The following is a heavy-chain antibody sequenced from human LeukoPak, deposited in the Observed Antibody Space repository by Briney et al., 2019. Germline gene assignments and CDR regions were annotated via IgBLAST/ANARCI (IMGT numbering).Heavy chain of an antibody. CDR1: GGSISSADYY. CDR2: IYYSGRT. J-gene: IGHJ4*02. V-gene: IGHV4-30-4*01. Sequence: SETLSLTCAVSGGSISSADYYWSWIRQSPGKGLEWIGFIYYSGRTYYNPSLKSRVTISVDTSKTQFSLKLRSVTAADTAVYYCASIVVVTAAIDYWGQGTLVTVSS. CDR3: ASIVVVTAAIDY. D-gene: IGHD2-21*02.